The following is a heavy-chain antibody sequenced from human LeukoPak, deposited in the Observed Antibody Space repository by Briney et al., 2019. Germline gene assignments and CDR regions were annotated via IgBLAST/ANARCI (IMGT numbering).Heavy chain of an antibody. D-gene: IGHD1-26*01. CDR2: INHSGST. CDR3: ARRRPIVGATTGLDY. J-gene: IGHJ4*02. Sequence: KPSETLSLTCAVYGGSFSGYYWSWIRQPPGKGLEWIGEINHSGSTNYNPSLKSRVTISVDTSKNQFSLKLSSVTAADTAVYYCARRRPIVGATTGLDYWGQGTLVTVSS. CDR1: GGSFSGYY. V-gene: IGHV4-34*01.